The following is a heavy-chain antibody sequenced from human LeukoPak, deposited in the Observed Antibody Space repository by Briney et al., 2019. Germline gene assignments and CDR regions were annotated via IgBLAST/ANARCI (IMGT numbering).Heavy chain of an antibody. Sequence: PGRSLRLSCAASGFTFSSYGMHWVRQAPGKGLEWVAVIWYDGSNKYYADSVKGRFTISRDNSKNTLYLQMNSLRAEDTAVYYCARGDIVVVPAAPRFDPWGQGTLVTVSS. CDR2: IWYDGSNK. D-gene: IGHD2-2*01. CDR3: ARGDIVVVPAAPRFDP. J-gene: IGHJ5*02. V-gene: IGHV3-33*08. CDR1: GFTFSSYG.